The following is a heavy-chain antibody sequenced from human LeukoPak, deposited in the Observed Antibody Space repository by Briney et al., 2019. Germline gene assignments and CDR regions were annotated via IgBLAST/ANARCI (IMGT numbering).Heavy chain of an antibody. CDR2: ISGSAKTR. CDR1: GFPFSSHE. D-gene: IGHD2-15*01. J-gene: IGHJ5*02. CDR3: VRREGFVS. V-gene: IGHV3-48*03. Sequence: GGSLRLSCSASGFPFSSHEMNWVRQAPGKGLEWVSGISGSAKTRYYADSMKGRLTISRDNVKNTLDLQMNNLRADDTAVYYCVRREGFVSLGQGTLVTVSS.